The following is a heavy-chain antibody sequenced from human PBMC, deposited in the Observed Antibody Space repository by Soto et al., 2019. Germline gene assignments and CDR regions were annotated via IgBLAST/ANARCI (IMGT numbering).Heavy chain of an antibody. CDR2: ISYDGSNK. CDR3: AKDLHPWITGTRRYGMDV. Sequence: GGSLRLSCAASGFTFSSYGMHWVRQSPGKGLEWVAVISYDGSNKYYADSVKGRFTISRDNSKNTLYLQMNGLRAEDTAVYYCAKDLHPWITGTRRYGMDVWGQGTTVTVSS. V-gene: IGHV3-30*18. CDR1: GFTFSSYG. J-gene: IGHJ6*02. D-gene: IGHD1-7*01.